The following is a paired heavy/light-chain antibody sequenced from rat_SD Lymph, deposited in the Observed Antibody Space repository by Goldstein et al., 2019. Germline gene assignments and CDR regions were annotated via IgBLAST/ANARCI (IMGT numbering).Heavy chain of an antibody. CDR1: GLSLTSNS. J-gene: IGHJ2*01. CDR3: ARMYYGYYFDY. Sequence: QVQLKESGPGLVQPSQTLSLTCTVSGLSLTSNSVSWIRQPPGKGLEWMGVIWSNGGTDYNSAIKSRLSISRDTSKSQVFLKMNSLQTEDTAMYFCARMYYGYYFDYWGQGVMVTVSS. CDR2: IWSNGGT. V-gene: IGHV2-47*01. D-gene: IGHD1-6*01.
Light chain of an antibody. V-gene: IGKV15S2*01. CDR2: KTN. CDR3: YQYNNGLT. J-gene: IGKJ5*01. Sequence: IQLTQSPSLLSASVGDRVTLSCKGSQNINNYLAWYQQKLGEAPKLLIYKTNSLQTGIPSRFSGSGSGTDYTLTISSLHSEDLATYYCYQYNNGLTFGSGTKLEIK. CDR1: QNINNY.